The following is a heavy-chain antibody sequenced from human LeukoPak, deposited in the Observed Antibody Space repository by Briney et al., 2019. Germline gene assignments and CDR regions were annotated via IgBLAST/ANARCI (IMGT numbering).Heavy chain of an antibody. J-gene: IGHJ4*02. CDR3: ARDSSGPFDY. D-gene: IGHD6-19*01. Sequence: ASETLSLTCTVSGGSISSGGYYWSWIRQPPGKGLEWIGYIYHSGSTYYNPSLKSRVTISVDRSKNQFSLKLSSVTAADTAVYYCARDSSGPFDYWGQGTLVTVSS. CDR1: GGSISSGGYY. V-gene: IGHV4-30-2*01. CDR2: IYHSGST.